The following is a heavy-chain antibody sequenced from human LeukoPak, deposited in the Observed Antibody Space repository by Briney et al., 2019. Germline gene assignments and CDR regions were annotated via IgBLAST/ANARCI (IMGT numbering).Heavy chain of an antibody. CDR3: ARALGSYGARFDY. J-gene: IGHJ4*02. Sequence: PSETLSLTCTVSDGSISSGGYYWSWIRQHPGKGLEWIGYIYYSGSTYYNPSLKSRVTISVDTSKNQFSLKLSSVTAADTAVYYCARALGSYGARFDYWGQGTLVTVSS. CDR1: DGSISSGGYY. D-gene: IGHD1-26*01. CDR2: IYYSGST. V-gene: IGHV4-31*03.